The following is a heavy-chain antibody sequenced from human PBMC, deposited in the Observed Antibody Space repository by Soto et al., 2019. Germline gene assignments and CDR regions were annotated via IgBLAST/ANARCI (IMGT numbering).Heavy chain of an antibody. CDR2: INPSGGST. Sequence: QVQLVQSGAEVKKPGASVKVSCKASGYTFTSYYIHWVRQAPGQGLEWMGIINPSGGSTSYAQKFQGRVTMTRDKSTSTVYMELSSLRSEDTAVYYCARGNKRLGYGGDYYYYGMDVWGQGTTVTVSS. V-gene: IGHV1-46*01. J-gene: IGHJ6*02. CDR3: ARGNKRLGYGGDYYYYGMDV. CDR1: GYTFTSYY. D-gene: IGHD4-17*01.